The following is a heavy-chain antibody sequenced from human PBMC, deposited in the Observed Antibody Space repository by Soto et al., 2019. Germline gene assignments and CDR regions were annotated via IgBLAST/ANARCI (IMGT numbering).Heavy chain of an antibody. CDR1: GGSISSYY. D-gene: IGHD4-4*01. J-gene: IGHJ6*02. V-gene: IGHV4-59*01. Sequence: SETLSLTCTVSGGSISSYYWSWIRQPPWKGLEWIGYIYYSGSTNYNPSLKSRVTISVDTSKNQCSLKLTSVTAADTAVYYCARVRSDYSNYYYYYYGMDVWGQGTTVTVSS. CDR3: ARVRSDYSNYYYYYYGMDV. CDR2: IYYSGST.